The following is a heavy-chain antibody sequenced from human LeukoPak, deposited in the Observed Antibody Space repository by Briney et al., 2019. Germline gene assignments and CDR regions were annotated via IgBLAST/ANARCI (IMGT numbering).Heavy chain of an antibody. CDR1: GFTFSSYW. Sequence: QPGGSLRLSCAASGFTFSSYWVHWVRQAPGKGLEYVSSISSEGGSTYYADSVKGRFTISRDNSKNTLYLQMSSLRAEDTALYYCVKDRWVDYWGQGTLVTVSS. V-gene: IGHV3-64D*09. CDR3: VKDRWVDY. J-gene: IGHJ4*02. D-gene: IGHD4-23*01. CDR2: ISSEGGST.